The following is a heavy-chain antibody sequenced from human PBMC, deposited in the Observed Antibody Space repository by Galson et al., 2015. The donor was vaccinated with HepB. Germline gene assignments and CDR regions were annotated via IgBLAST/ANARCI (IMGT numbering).Heavy chain of an antibody. J-gene: IGHJ4*02. D-gene: IGHD3-3*01. Sequence: SLRLSCAASGFTFSSYGMHWVRQAPGKGLEWVAVISYDGSNKYYADSVKGRFTISRDNSKNTLYLQMNSLRAEDTAVYYCAKEGDDFWSGYYTGGYYFDYWGQGTLVAVSS. CDR3: AKEGDDFWSGYYTGGYYFDY. V-gene: IGHV3-30*18. CDR1: GFTFSSYG. CDR2: ISYDGSNK.